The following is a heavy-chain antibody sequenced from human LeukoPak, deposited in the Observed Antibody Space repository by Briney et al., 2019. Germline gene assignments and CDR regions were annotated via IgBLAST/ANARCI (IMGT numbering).Heavy chain of an antibody. V-gene: IGHV3-23*01. Sequence: GGSLRLSCAASGFIFSSYAMSWVRQAPGKGLEWVSIISGSGGSTYYADSVKGRFTISRDNSKNTVYLQMNSLRAEDTAVYYCAKDRPCINDVCHGDFDYWGQGTLVTVSS. CDR3: AKDRPCINDVCHGDFDY. D-gene: IGHD2-8*01. J-gene: IGHJ4*02. CDR2: ISGSGGST. CDR1: GFIFSSYA.